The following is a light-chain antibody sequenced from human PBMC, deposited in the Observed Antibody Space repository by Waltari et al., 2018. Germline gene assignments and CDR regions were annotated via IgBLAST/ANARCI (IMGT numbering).Light chain of an antibody. CDR1: QNINNY. CDR3: QQSDSTPLT. CDR2: GAS. Sequence: DIQMTKSPSSVSASVGDRVTLTCRASQNINNYLNWYQQRPGKAPQLLLYGASTLQSGVPSRFSGSGYGTDFTLTIASLQPDDFATYYCQQSDSTPLTFGQGTKLEIK. V-gene: IGKV1-39*01. J-gene: IGKJ2*01.